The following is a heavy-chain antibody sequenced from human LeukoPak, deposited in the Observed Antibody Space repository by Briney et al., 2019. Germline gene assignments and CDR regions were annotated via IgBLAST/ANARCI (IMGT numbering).Heavy chain of an antibody. D-gene: IGHD3-10*01. J-gene: IGHJ6*03. V-gene: IGHV3-23*05. CDR2: IFPSGDST. Sequence: AGGSLRLSCAASGFIFSNYPMSWVRQAPGKGLEWVSTIFPSGDSTFHADSVKGRFTISRDNSKNTLYLQMNSLRADDTAVYYCARVGLTMDRGVVTCYYYMDVWGKGTTVIVSS. CDR1: GFIFSNYP. CDR3: ARVGLTMDRGVVTCYYYMDV.